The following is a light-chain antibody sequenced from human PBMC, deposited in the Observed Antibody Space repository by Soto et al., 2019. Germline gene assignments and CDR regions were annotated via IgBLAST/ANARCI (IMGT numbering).Light chain of an antibody. J-gene: IGKJ1*01. V-gene: IGKV3-15*01. CDR3: QQYYSIPRT. CDR1: HSVSGN. CDR2: DTP. Sequence: EIVITQSPATLSVSPGGRATLSCRAIHSVSGNLAWYQQKPGQAPRLLIYDTPTRAADIPAMFSGSGSGTDFTLTISTLQAEDVAVYYCQQYYSIPRTFGQGTKVDIK.